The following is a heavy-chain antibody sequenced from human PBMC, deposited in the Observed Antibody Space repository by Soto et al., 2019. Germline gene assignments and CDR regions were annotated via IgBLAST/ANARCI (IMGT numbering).Heavy chain of an antibody. D-gene: IGHD4-17*01. J-gene: IGHJ4*02. CDR1: GFTFSSYG. CDR3: AKDRGALRWSEEHYYFDY. V-gene: IGHV3-30*18. CDR2: ILYDGSKK. Sequence: PGGSLRLSCAASGFTFSSYGMHWVRQAPGKGLEWVAVILYDGSKKYYADSMKGRFTISRDNSKNTLYLQKNSLRAEDTALYYCAKDRGALRWSEEHYYFDYWGQGTLVTVSS.